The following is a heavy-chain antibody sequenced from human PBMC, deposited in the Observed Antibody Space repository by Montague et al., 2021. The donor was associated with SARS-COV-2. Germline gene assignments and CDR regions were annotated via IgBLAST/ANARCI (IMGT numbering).Heavy chain of an antibody. D-gene: IGHD1-14*01. CDR2: INHSGST. V-gene: IGHV4-34*01. Sequence: SETLSLTCAVYGGSFSGYYWSWIRQPPGKGLEWIWEINHSGSTNYNSSLKSRVTISLDTSKNQFSLKLSSVTAAATAVYYCARSKPVSSFYYYYGMDVWGQGTTVTVSS. CDR1: GGSFSGYY. J-gene: IGHJ6*02. CDR3: ARSKPVSSFYYYYGMDV.